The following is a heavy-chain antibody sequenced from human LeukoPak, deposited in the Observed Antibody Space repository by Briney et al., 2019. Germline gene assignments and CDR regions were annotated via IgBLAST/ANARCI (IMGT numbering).Heavy chain of an antibody. CDR2: ISGSDGIT. J-gene: IGHJ4*02. Sequence: GGSLRLSCAASGFTFKNYAMSWVRQAPGKGLEWVSGISGSDGITYYADSVKGRFTISGDNSNNTLYLQMSSLRAEDTALYYCAKGSSSSISARLNYWGQGTPVTVSS. V-gene: IGHV3-23*01. CDR1: GFTFKNYA. CDR3: AKGSSSSISARLNY. D-gene: IGHD6-6*01.